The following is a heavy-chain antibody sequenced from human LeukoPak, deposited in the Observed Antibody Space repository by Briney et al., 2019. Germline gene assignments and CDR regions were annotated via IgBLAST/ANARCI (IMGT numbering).Heavy chain of an antibody. CDR3: ARSYYDISGDADSLEY. D-gene: IGHD3-22*01. CDR2: IYHSGNT. CDR1: GYSISSGYY. J-gene: IGHJ4*02. V-gene: IGHV4-38-2*01. Sequence: SETLSLTCGVSGYSISSGYYWGWIRQPPGKGLEWIGNIYHSGNTNYNPSLKSRVTISVDTSKNQFSLKLTSVTAADTAVYYWARSYYDISGDADSLEYWGQGTLVTVSS.